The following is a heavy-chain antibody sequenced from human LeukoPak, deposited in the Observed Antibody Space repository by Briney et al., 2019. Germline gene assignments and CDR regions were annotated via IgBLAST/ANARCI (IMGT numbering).Heavy chain of an antibody. Sequence: SETLSLTCTVSGGSISSYYWSWIRQPPGKGLEWIGYIYYSGSTNYNPSLKSRVTISVDTSKNQFSLKLSSVTAADTAVYYCARLSLGDPSLYYFDYWGQGTLVTVSS. CDR2: IYYSGST. CDR3: ARLSLGDPSLYYFDY. D-gene: IGHD2-21*01. J-gene: IGHJ4*02. V-gene: IGHV4-59*08. CDR1: GGSISSYY.